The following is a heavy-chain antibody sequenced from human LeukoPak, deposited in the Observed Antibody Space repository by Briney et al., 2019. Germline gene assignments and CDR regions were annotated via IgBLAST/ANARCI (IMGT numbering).Heavy chain of an antibody. CDR2: IYSGGDT. J-gene: IGHJ4*02. Sequence: PGGSLRLSCAASELTVSNNYMSWVRQAPGKGLEWVSVIYSGGDTYYADSVRGRFYISRDISKNTVYLQMNSLRAGDTAVYYCARVPYDSSGYGVFDYWGQGTLVTVSS. V-gene: IGHV3-66*01. CDR3: ARVPYDSSGYGVFDY. CDR1: ELTVSNNY. D-gene: IGHD3-22*01.